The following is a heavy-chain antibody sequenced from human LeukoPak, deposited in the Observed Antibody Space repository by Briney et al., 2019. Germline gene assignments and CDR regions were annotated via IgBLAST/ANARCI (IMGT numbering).Heavy chain of an antibody. CDR1: GFTFSSYS. CDR2: ISSSSSYI. J-gene: IGHJ3*02. D-gene: IGHD4-17*01. V-gene: IGHV3-21*01. CDR3: ASPGPSTVTTLAFDI. Sequence: GGSLRLSCAASGFTFSSYSMNWVRQAPGKGLEWVSSISSSSSYIYYADSVKGRFTISRDNAKNSLYLQMNSLRAEDTAVYYCASPGPSTVTTLAFDIWGQGTMVTVSS.